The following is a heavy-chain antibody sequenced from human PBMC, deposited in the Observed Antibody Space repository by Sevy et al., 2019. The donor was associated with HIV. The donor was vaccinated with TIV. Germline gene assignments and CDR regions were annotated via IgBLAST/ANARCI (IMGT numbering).Heavy chain of an antibody. V-gene: IGHV3-74*01. D-gene: IGHD1-26*01. J-gene: IGHJ3*02. CDR1: GFTFSSYC. Sequence: GGSLRLSCAASGFTFSSYCMHWVRQAPGKGLVWVSRINSDGSSTSYADSVKGRFTISRDNAKNTLYLQMNSLRAEDTAVYYCARGSGSYEVWNDAFDIWGQGTMVTVSS. CDR2: INSDGSST. CDR3: ARGSGSYEVWNDAFDI.